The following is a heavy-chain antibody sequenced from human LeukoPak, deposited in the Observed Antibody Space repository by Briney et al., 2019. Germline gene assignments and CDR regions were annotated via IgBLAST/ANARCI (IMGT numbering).Heavy chain of an antibody. J-gene: IGHJ4*02. V-gene: IGHV3-48*03. CDR3: AKVKGSGVGLGLDY. CDR1: GFTFSSYE. CDR2: ISSSGSTI. D-gene: IGHD3-10*01. Sequence: GGSLRLSCAASGFTFSSYEMNWVRQAPGKGLEWVSYISSSGSTIYYADSVKGRFTISRDNAKNSLYLQMNSLRAEDTALYYCAKVKGSGVGLGLDYWGQGTLVTVSS.